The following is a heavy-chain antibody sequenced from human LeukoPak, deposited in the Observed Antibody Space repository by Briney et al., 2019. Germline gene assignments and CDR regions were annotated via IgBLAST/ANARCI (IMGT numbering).Heavy chain of an antibody. CDR1: GGSFSGYY. V-gene: IGHV4-59*01. CDR3: ARVMGATRYNWFDP. J-gene: IGHJ5*02. Sequence: SETLSLTCTVYGGSFSGYYWNWIRQSPGKGLEWIGYIYYTGNTNYNPSLKSRVTMSVDRSKDQFSLELTSVTAADTAVYYCARVMGATRYNWFDPWGQGTLVTVSS. D-gene: IGHD1-26*01. CDR2: IYYTGNT.